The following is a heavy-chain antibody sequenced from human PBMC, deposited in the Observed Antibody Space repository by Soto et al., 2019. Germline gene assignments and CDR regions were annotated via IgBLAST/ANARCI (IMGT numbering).Heavy chain of an antibody. Sequence: QVQLQESGPGLVKPSQTLSLTCTVSGGSISSGGYYWSWIRQHPGKGLEWIGYIYYSGSTYYNPSIQSRVTISVDTSKNPFSLKLSSVTAADTAVYYCARGRTSSPTPGDYWGQGTLVTVSS. CDR2: IYYSGST. V-gene: IGHV4-31*03. CDR3: ARGRTSSPTPGDY. J-gene: IGHJ4*02. D-gene: IGHD2-2*01. CDR1: GGSISSGGYY.